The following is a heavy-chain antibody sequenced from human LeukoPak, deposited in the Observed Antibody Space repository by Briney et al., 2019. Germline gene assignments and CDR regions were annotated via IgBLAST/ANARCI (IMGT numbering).Heavy chain of an antibody. D-gene: IGHD5-18*01. CDR1: GGSISSGDYY. CDR3: ARGGYSYGSSPWFDP. V-gene: IGHV4-30-4*08. CDR2: IYYTGST. Sequence: SETLSLTCTVSGGSISSGDYYWSWIRQPPGKGLEWIGYIYYTGSTYYNPSLKSRVTISVDTSKNQFSLKLSSVTAADTAVYYCARGGYSYGSSPWFDPWGQGTLVTVSS. J-gene: IGHJ5*02.